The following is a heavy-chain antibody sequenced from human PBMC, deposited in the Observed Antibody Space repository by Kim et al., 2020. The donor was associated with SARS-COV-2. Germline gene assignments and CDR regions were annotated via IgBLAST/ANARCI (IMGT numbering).Heavy chain of an antibody. J-gene: IGHJ4*02. CDR1: GFTFSNAW. CDR3: TTYSGSYGY. Sequence: GGSLRLSCAASGFTFSNAWMSWVRQAPGKGLEWVGSIKSKTDGGTTDYAAPVKGRFTISRDDSKNTLYLQMNSLKTEDTAVYYCTTYSGSYGYWGQGTLVTVSS. CDR2: IKSKTDGGTT. D-gene: IGHD1-26*01. V-gene: IGHV3-15*01.